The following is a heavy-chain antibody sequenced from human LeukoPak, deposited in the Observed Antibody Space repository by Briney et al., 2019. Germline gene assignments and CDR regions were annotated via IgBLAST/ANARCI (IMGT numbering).Heavy chain of an antibody. CDR2: ISYDGSNK. CDR1: GFTFSSYS. D-gene: IGHD6-13*01. CDR3: AKDQDVPTAGTWGSIDY. Sequence: GGSLRLSCAASGFTFSSYSMNWVRQAPGKGLEWVAVISYDGSNKYYVDSVKGRFTISRDNSKNTLYLQMNSLRAEDTAVYYCAKDQDVPTAGTWGSIDYWGQGTLVTVSS. V-gene: IGHV3-30*18. J-gene: IGHJ4*02.